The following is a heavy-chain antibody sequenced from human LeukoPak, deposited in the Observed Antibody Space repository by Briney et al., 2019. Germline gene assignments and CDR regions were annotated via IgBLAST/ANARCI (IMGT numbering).Heavy chain of an antibody. CDR1: GGSISSGDYY. CDR3: ARASPSITIFGVVIRLDY. D-gene: IGHD3-3*01. Sequence: PSQTLSLTXTVSGGSISSGDYYWSWIRQPPGKGLEWIGYIYYGGSTYYSPSLKSRVLISVDTSKNQFSLRLTSVTAADTAVYYCARASPSITIFGVVIRLDYWGQGSLVTVSS. CDR2: IYYGGST. V-gene: IGHV4-30-4*08. J-gene: IGHJ4*02.